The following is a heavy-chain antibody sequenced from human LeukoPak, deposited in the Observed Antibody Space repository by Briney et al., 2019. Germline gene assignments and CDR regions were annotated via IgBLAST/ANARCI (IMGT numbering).Heavy chain of an antibody. CDR2: INHSGST. CDR3: ARGVRLSRLRPRVYYFDY. CDR1: GGSFSGYY. V-gene: IGHV4-34*01. J-gene: IGHJ4*02. Sequence: PSETLSLTCAVYGGSFSGYYWSWIRQPPGKGLEWIGKINHSGSTNYNPSLKSRVSISVDTSKNQFSLKLSSVTAADTAVYYCARGVRLSRLRPRVYYFDYWGQGTLVTVSS. D-gene: IGHD6-25*01.